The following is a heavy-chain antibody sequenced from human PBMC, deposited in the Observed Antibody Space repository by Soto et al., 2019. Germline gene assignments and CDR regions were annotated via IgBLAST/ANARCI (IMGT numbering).Heavy chain of an antibody. J-gene: IGHJ4*02. D-gene: IGHD2-2*02. CDR1: GYTFTSYG. V-gene: IGHV1-18*01. CDR3: ARGYCSSTSCYSLSMFDY. Sequence: ASVKVSCKASGYTFTSYGISWVRQAPGQGLEWMGWISAYNGNTNYAQKLQGRVTMTTDTSTSTAYMELRSLRSDDTAVYYCARGYCSSTSCYSLSMFDYWGQGTLVTVSS. CDR2: ISAYNGNT.